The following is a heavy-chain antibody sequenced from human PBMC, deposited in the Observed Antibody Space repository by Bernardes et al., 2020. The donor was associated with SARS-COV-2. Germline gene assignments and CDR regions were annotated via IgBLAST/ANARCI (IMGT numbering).Heavy chain of an antibody. CDR1: GGSISSGDYY. D-gene: IGHD3-3*01. CDR3: AREIFAITIFGVVTRWFDA. CDR2: IYYSGST. J-gene: IGHJ5*02. Sequence: SETLSLTCTVSGGSISSGDYYWSWIRQPPGKGLEWIGYIYYSGSTYYNPSLKSRVTISVDTSKNQFSLKLSSVTAADTAVYYCAREIFAITIFGVVTRWFDAWGQGTLGTVSS. V-gene: IGHV4-30-4*01.